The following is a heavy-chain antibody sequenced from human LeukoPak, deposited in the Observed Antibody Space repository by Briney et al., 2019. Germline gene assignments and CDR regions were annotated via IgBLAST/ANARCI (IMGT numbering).Heavy chain of an antibody. CDR3: ARDVIMVTAIDY. CDR2: ISYDGSNK. Sequence: GGSLRLSCAASGSTFSSYAMHWVRQAPGKGLEWVAVISYDGSNKYYADSVKGRFTISRDNSKNTLYLQMNSLRAEDTAVYYCARDVIMVTAIDYWGQGTLVTVSS. J-gene: IGHJ4*02. CDR1: GSTFSSYA. D-gene: IGHD2-21*02. V-gene: IGHV3-30-3*01.